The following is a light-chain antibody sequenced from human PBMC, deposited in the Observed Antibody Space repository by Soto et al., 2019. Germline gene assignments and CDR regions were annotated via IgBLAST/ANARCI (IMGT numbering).Light chain of an antibody. CDR3: QQSYSTRWT. Sequence: DIQMTQSPSSLSASVGDRVTITCRASQSISSYLNWYQQKPGKAPKLLIYAASSLQSGVPSRFSFSGWGTDLAVAINSLQPEDFATYYCQQSYSTRWTVGQGTNVDIK. CDR1: QSISSY. CDR2: AAS. V-gene: IGKV1-39*01. J-gene: IGKJ1*01.